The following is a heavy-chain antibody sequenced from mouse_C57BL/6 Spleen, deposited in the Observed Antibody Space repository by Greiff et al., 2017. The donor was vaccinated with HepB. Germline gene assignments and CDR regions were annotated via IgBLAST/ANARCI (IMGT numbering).Heavy chain of an antibody. J-gene: IGHJ3*01. Sequence: EVQLVESEGGLVQPGSSMKLSCTASGFTFSDYYMAWVRQVPEKGLEWVANINYDGSSTYYLDSLKSRFIISRDNAKNILYLQMSSLKSEDTATYYCARDRGDGYHGGFAYWGQGTLVTVSA. CDR3: ARDRGDGYHGGFAY. CDR2: INYDGSST. D-gene: IGHD2-3*01. CDR1: GFTFSDYY. V-gene: IGHV5-16*01.